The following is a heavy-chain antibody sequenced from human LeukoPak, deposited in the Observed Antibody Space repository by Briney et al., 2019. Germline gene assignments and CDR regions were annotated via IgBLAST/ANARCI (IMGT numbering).Heavy chain of an antibody. J-gene: IGHJ4*02. CDR2: ISYDGTIQ. Sequence: GGSLRLSCAASGFTFSTYAMHWVRQAPGKGLEWVAVISYDGTIQYYADSVKGRFTISRDNSRNTLYLQMNSLRAEDTAVYYCARGFGAYGGYDLGPGYWGQGTLVTVSS. CDR3: ARGFGAYGGYDLGPGY. D-gene: IGHD5-12*01. CDR1: GFTFSTYA. V-gene: IGHV3-30-3*01.